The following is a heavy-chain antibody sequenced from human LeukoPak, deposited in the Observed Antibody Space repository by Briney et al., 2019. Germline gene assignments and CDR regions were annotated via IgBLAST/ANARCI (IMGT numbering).Heavy chain of an antibody. J-gene: IGHJ4*02. D-gene: IGHD3-22*01. Sequence: SETLSLTCGVYGGSFSGYYWNWIRQPPGMGLEWIGEINHRGGTGYNPSLKSRVTMSVDTSKNVFSLKLTSVTAADTAVYYCARAYYYDSSAAIDYWGQGILVTVSS. CDR1: GGSFSGYY. V-gene: IGHV4-34*01. CDR2: INHRGGT. CDR3: ARAYYYDSSAAIDY.